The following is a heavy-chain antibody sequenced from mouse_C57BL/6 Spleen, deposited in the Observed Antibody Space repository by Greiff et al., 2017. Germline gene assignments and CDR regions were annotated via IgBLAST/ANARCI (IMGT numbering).Heavy chain of an antibody. CDR1: GYTFTSYW. CDR3: ARRYGNYAWYCDV. D-gene: IGHD2-1*01. CDR2: IHPNSGST. Sequence: QVQLQQPGAELVKPGASVKLSCKASGYTFTSYWMHWVKQRPGQGLEWIGMIHPNSGSTNYNEKFKGKATFTADTSSNTAYMQLSSLTTEDSAIYYCARRYGNYAWYCDVWGTGTTVTVSS. V-gene: IGHV1-64*01. J-gene: IGHJ1*03.